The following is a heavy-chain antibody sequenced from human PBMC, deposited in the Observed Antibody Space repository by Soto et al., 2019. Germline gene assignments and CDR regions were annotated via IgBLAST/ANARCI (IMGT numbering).Heavy chain of an antibody. CDR2: IYYSGST. V-gene: IGHV4-39*01. CDR1: GGSISSSSYY. CDR3: ARRRGSGWYEDY. Sequence: QLQLQESGLGLVKPSETLSLTCTVSGGSISSSSYYWGWIRQPPGKGLEWIGSIYYSGSTYYNPSLKSRVTISVDTSKNQFSLKLSSVTAADTAVYYCARRRGSGWYEDYWGQGTLVTVSS. J-gene: IGHJ4*02. D-gene: IGHD6-19*01.